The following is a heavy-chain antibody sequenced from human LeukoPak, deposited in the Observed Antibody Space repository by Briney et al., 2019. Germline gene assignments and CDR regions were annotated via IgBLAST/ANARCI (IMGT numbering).Heavy chain of an antibody. D-gene: IGHD2-2*01. CDR2: ISSSSSYI. CDR3: ARVSVCTSCHWFDY. J-gene: IGHJ4*02. CDR1: GFTFDDYA. V-gene: IGHV3-21*01. Sequence: PGGSLRLSCAASGFTFDDYAMHWVRQAPGKGLEWVSSISSSSSYIYYADSVKGRFTISRDNAKNSLYLQMNSLRAEDTAVYYCARVSVCTSCHWFDYWGQGTLVTVSS.